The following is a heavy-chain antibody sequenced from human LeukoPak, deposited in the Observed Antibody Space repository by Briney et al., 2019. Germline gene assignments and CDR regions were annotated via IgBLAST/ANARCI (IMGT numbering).Heavy chain of an antibody. CDR1: GGSFSGYY. CDR3: XXXGYGDSDFDY. CDR2: INHSGST. D-gene: IGHD4-17*01. V-gene: IGHV4-34*03. J-gene: IGHJ4*02. Sequence: PSETLSLTCAVYGGSFSGYYWNWIRQPPGKGLEWIGEINHSGSTNYNPSLKSRVTISVDTSKNQFSLKLSSVTAADTAVYYCXXXGYGDSDFDYWGQGTLVTVSS.